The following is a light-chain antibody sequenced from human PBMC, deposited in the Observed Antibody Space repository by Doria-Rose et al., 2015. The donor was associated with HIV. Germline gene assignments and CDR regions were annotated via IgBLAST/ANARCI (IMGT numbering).Light chain of an antibody. J-gene: IGKJ1*01. Sequence: TQPPGTLSLSPGERATLSCRASQSFSSTYLAWYQQKPGQAPSLLIYDGSTRATGIPDRFSASGSGTDFTLTINRLEPEGFALYYCHQYGTSWTFGQGTKVEI. V-gene: IGKV3-20*01. CDR2: DGS. CDR1: QSFSSTY. CDR3: HQYGTSWT.